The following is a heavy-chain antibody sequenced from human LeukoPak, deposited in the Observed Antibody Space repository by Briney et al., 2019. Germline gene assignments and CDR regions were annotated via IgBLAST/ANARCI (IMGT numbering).Heavy chain of an antibody. CDR1: GFTFSSYA. Sequence: PGGSLRLSCAASGFTFSSYAMSWVRQAQGKGLEWVSAISGSGRTTYSPDSLHGRFTISRDNSKNTLYLQMNSLRAEDTAVYYCAKGTSLINILTGYFYYFDYWGQGTLVTVSS. J-gene: IGHJ4*02. D-gene: IGHD3-9*01. CDR2: ISGSGRTT. V-gene: IGHV3-23*01. CDR3: AKGTSLINILTGYFYYFDY.